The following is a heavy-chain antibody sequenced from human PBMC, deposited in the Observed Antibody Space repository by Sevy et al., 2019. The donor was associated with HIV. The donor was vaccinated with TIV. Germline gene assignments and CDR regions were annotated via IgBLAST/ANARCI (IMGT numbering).Heavy chain of an antibody. J-gene: IGHJ4*02. CDR1: GFTFSSYA. Sequence: GGSLRLSCAASGFTFSSYAMSWVRQAPGKGLEWVSAISGSGGSTYYADSVKGRFTISRDNSKNTLYLQMNSLRAEDTAVYYCAKTNYYDSSGSSIGDYFDYWGQGTLVTVPS. V-gene: IGHV3-23*01. CDR2: ISGSGGST. D-gene: IGHD3-22*01. CDR3: AKTNYYDSSGSSIGDYFDY.